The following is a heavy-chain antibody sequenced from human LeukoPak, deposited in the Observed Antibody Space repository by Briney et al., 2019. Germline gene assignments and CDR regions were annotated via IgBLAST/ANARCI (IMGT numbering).Heavy chain of an antibody. V-gene: IGHV4-34*01. D-gene: IGHD3-9*01. CDR1: GVSFSGYY. CDR3: ARGSRLTGTFDI. CDR2: INHSGST. Sequence: PSETLSLTCALYGVSFSGYYWTWIRQPPGKGLEWIGEINHSGSTNYSPSLKSRVTISLDTSKNQFSLKLTSVTAADTAVYYRARGSRLTGTFDIWGQGTMVTVSS. J-gene: IGHJ3*02.